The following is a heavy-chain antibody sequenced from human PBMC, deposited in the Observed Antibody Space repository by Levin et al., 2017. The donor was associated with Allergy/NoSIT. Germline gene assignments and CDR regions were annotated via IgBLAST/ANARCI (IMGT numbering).Heavy chain of an antibody. CDR3: AKGGWSSTGGIGP. Sequence: GESLKISCAASRFTFSTFSMNWVRQAPGKGLEWVSGIGSSGNTYYADSVKGRFTISRDISMTTVHLQMNSLRADDTAVYYCAKGGWSSTGGIGPWGQGTLVTVSS. CDR2: IGSSGNT. V-gene: IGHV3-23*01. CDR1: RFTFSTFS. J-gene: IGHJ5*02. D-gene: IGHD1-14*01.